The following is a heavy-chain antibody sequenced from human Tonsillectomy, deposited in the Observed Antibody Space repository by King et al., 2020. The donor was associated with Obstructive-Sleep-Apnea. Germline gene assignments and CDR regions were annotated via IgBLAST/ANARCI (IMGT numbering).Heavy chain of an antibody. Sequence: DVQLVESGGDLVQPGRSLRLSCAASGFTFDHYAMHWVRQAPGKGLEWVSGISWNSAAIGYADSVKGRFTISRDNAKNSLYLQMNSLRPEDTALYYCAKELRAVDNYFHFGAREPWSPSP. CDR1: GFTFDHYA. CDR3: AKELRAVDNYFHF. CDR2: ISWNSAAI. V-gene: IGHV3-9*01. J-gene: IGHJ4*02. D-gene: IGHD5-12*01.